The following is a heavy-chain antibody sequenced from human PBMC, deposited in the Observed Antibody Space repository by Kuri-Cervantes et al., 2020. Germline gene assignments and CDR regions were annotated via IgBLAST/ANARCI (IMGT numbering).Heavy chain of an antibody. CDR3: ARDGIAAAGTIDWYFDL. J-gene: IGHJ2*01. V-gene: IGHV1-69*13. D-gene: IGHD6-13*01. Sequence: SGKVSCKAPGGTFSSYAISWVRQAPGQGLEWMGGIIPIFGTANYAQKFQGRVTITADESTSTAYMELSSLRSEDTAVYYCARDGIAAAGTIDWYFDLWGRGTLVTVFS. CDR1: GGTFSSYA. CDR2: IIPIFGTA.